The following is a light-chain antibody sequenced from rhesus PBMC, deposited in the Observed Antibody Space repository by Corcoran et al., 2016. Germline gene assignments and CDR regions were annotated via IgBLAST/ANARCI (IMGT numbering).Light chain of an antibody. CDR2: DAS. CDR3: QLYSNWPLT. Sequence: EIVLTQPLATLSLSPGERATLSGRASQSVSSSLAWYQQKLGPAPRLLIYDASSRATGIPARFSGSGSGTDFTLTVSSLEPDDVGVYYCQLYSNWPLTFGGGTKVELK. J-gene: IGKJ4*01. CDR1: QSVSSS. V-gene: IGKV3-35*01.